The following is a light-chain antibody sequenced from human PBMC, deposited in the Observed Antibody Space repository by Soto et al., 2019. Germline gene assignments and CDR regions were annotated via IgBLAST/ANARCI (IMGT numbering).Light chain of an antibody. CDR1: SSDVGSDNL. J-gene: IGLJ1*01. Sequence: QSALTQPASVSGSPGQSITISCTGTSSDVGSDNLVSWYQQHPGKAPKFMIYEVSKRPSGVSNRFSGSKSGNTASLTISGLQAEDEADYYCCSYAGTSTYVFGTGTKLTVL. CDR3: CSYAGTSTYV. CDR2: EVS. V-gene: IGLV2-23*02.